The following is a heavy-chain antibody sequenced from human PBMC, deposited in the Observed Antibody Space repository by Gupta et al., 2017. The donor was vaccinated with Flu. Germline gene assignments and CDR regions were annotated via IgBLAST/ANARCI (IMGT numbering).Heavy chain of an antibody. CDR1: GGSISRDY. Sequence: QVQLQESGPGLVKPSETLSLTCTVSGGSISRDYWGWIRQPAGKGLEWIGRVYASGSTNNNPSLKSRVTMSLDTSKNQFSLNLTSVTAADTAVYYCARDRVVGTTIFDYWGQGILVTVSS. J-gene: IGHJ4*02. V-gene: IGHV4-4*07. D-gene: IGHD1-26*01. CDR2: VYASGST. CDR3: ARDRVVGTTIFDY.